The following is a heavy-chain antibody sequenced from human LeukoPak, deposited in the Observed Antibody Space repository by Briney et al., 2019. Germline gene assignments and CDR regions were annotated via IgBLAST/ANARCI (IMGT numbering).Heavy chain of an antibody. V-gene: IGHV3-23*01. D-gene: IGHD2-15*01. CDR3: AKAFSSTPGLPFS. CDR2: ISGSGGMT. CDR1: GFTFSSYA. Sequence: GGSLRLSCAASGFTFSSYAMHWVRQAPGKGLEWVSGISGSGGMTYYADSVKGRFTISRDNSKNTLHLQMSSLRAEDTALYYCAKAFSSTPGLPFSWGQGALVTASS. J-gene: IGHJ5*02.